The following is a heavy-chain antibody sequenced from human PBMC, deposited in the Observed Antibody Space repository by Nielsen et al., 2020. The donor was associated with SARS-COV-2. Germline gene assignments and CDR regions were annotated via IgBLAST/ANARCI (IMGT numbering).Heavy chain of an antibody. CDR3: ARGLGYCSSTSCYADYYGMDV. Sequence: PGKGLEWIGYIYYSGSTNYNPSLKSRVTISVDTSKNQFSLKLSSVTAADTAVYYCARGLGYCSSTSCYADYYGMDVWGQGTTVTVSS. CDR2: IYYSGST. J-gene: IGHJ6*02. D-gene: IGHD2-2*01. V-gene: IGHV4-59*13.